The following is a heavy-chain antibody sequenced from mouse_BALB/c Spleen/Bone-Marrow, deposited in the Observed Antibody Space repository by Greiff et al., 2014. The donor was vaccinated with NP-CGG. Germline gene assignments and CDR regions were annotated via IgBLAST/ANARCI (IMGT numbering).Heavy chain of an antibody. D-gene: IGHD2-3*01. Sequence: VQLQESGAELMKPGASVKISCKATGYTFSSYWIEWVNQRPGHGLEWIGEILPGSGTTHYNEKFKDRATFTADTSSNTAYMQLSSLTSEDSAVYYCARGGYDTSIFAYWGQGTLVTVSA. J-gene: IGHJ3*01. CDR2: ILPGSGTT. CDR3: ARGGYDTSIFAY. CDR1: GYTFSSYW. V-gene: IGHV1-9*01.